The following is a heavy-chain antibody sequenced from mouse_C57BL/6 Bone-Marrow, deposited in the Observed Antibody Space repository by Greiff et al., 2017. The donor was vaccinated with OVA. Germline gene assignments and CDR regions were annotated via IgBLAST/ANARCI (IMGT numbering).Heavy chain of an antibody. D-gene: IGHD1-1*01. CDR3: ARRGDYGSSHWYFDV. J-gene: IGHJ1*03. V-gene: IGHV1-72*01. CDR2: IDPNRGGT. Sequence: QVQLQQPGAELVKPGASVKLSCRASGYTFPSYWMHWVKQRPGRGLEWIGRIDPNRGGTKYNEKFKSKATLTVDKPSSTAYMQRSSLTSEDSAVYYCARRGDYGSSHWYFDVWGTGTTVTVSS. CDR1: GYTFPSYW.